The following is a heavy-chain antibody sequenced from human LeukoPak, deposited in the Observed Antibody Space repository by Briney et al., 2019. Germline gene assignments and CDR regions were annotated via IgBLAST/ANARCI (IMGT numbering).Heavy chain of an antibody. CDR3: ARDAIAVADSYYFDY. CDR2: IYTSGST. Sequence: SETLSLTCTVSGGSISSYYWSWIRQPAGKGLEWIGRIYTSGSTNYNPSLKSRVTMSVDTSKNQFSLKLSSVTAADTAVYYCARDAIAVADSYYFDYWGQGTLVTVPS. CDR1: GGSISSYY. V-gene: IGHV4-4*07. J-gene: IGHJ4*02. D-gene: IGHD6-19*01.